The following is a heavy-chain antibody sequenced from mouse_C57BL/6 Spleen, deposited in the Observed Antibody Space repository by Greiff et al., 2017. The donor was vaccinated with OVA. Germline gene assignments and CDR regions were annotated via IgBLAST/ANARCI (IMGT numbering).Heavy chain of an antibody. V-gene: IGHV7-1*01. CDR1: GFPFSDFY. J-gene: IGHJ1*03. Sequence: EVKLMESGGGLVQSGRSLRLSCATSGFPFSDFYMEWVRHAPGTGLEWLAASRNKANAYTTEYSASVKGRFIVSSDTSQSIRYLQMNALRAEDTAIYYCARDRWYVDVWGTGTTVTVSS. CDR2: SRNKANAYTT. CDR3: ARDRWYVDV.